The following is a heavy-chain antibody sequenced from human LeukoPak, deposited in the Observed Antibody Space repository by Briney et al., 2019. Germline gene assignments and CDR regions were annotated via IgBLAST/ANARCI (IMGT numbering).Heavy chain of an antibody. CDR3: ARGGSGYSSGWGPIDY. D-gene: IGHD6-19*01. CDR1: GGSISSYY. Sequence: SETLSLTCTISGGSISSYYWSWIRQPPGKGLEWIGYVYYSGITNYNPSLKSRVTISVDTSKNQFTLKLSSVTAADTAEYYCARGGSGYSSGWGPIDYWGQGTLVTVSS. J-gene: IGHJ4*02. V-gene: IGHV4-59*12. CDR2: VYYSGIT.